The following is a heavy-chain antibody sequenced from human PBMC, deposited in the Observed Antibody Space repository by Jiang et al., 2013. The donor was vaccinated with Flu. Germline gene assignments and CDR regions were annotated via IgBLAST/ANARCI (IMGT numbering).Heavy chain of an antibody. J-gene: IGHJ6*03. D-gene: IGHD3-16*01. Sequence: VQLLESGGGVVQPGRSLRLSCAASGFTFSTYAMHWVRQAPGKGLEWVAVISYDGSNKYYTDSVKGRFTISKDDSRDTLYLQMNSLRTEDAAVYYCARDHGDYHYYMGVWGKGTTVTVSS. CDR3: ARDHGDYHYYMGV. CDR1: GFTFSTYA. CDR2: ISYDGSNK. V-gene: IGHV3-30-3*01.